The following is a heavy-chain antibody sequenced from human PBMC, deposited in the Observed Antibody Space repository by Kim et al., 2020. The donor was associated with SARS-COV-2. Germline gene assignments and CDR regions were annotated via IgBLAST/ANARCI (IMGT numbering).Heavy chain of an antibody. J-gene: IGHJ4*02. Sequence: SETLSLTCTVSGASVSGDVCFWTWIRQPPGKGLEWIGYITPSGSTNYSPSVRSAVTISMDTSKNQFFLKMSSVTAPDTAVYYCARVGWGRDSWGQGTLVTVSS. V-gene: IGHV4-61*08. CDR3: ARVGWGRDS. CDR2: ITPSGST. CDR1: GASVSGDVCF. D-gene: IGHD7-27*01.